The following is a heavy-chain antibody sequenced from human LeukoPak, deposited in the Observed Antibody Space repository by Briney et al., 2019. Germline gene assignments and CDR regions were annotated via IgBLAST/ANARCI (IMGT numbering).Heavy chain of an antibody. J-gene: IGHJ4*02. CDR1: GFTFSSYG. CDR3: ARDRIAVAGGVDY. V-gene: IGHV3-33*01. D-gene: IGHD6-19*01. Sequence: GGSLRLSCAASGFTFSSYGMHWVRQAPGKGLEWVAVIWYDGSNKYYADSVKGRFTISRDNSKNTLYLQMNSLRAEDTAVYYCARDRIAVAGGVDYWGQGTLVTVSS. CDR2: IWYDGSNK.